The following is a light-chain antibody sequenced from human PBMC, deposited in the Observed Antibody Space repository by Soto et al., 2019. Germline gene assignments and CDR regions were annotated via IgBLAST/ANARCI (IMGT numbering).Light chain of an antibody. CDR3: QQYGSSPRT. Sequence: EIVMTQSPATLSVSPGERATLSCKASQSVRTTVAWYQQKPGQAPRLLIYGASSRATGIPDRSSGSGSGTDFTLTISRLEPEDFAVYYCQQYGSSPRTFGQGTKVDIK. CDR2: GAS. J-gene: IGKJ1*01. V-gene: IGKV3-20*01. CDR1: QSVRTTV.